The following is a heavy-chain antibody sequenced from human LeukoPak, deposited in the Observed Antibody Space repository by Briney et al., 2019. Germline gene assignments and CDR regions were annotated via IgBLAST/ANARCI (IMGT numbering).Heavy chain of an antibody. D-gene: IGHD3-3*01. CDR2: INPKSGDT. J-gene: IGHJ6*03. V-gene: IGHV1-2*02. CDR3: AITFFEGALRDYYYCMDV. CDR1: GYTFTDYY. Sequence: ASVKVSCKSSGYTFTDYYMHWVRQAPGQGLEWMGWINPKSGDTNSAQKFQGRVTMTRDTSISTAYMELSSLKYEDTAVYYCAITFFEGALRDYYYCMDVWGKGTTVTISS.